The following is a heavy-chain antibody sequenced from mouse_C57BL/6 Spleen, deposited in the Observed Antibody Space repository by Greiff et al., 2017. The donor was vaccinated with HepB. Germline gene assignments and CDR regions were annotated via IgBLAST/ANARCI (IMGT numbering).Heavy chain of an antibody. J-gene: IGHJ3*01. CDR1: GYTFTSYW. CDR2: IYPGNSDT. D-gene: IGHD2-4*01. V-gene: IGHV1-5*01. Sequence: VQLQQSGTVLARPGASVKMSCKTSGYTFTSYWMHWVKQRPGQGLEWIGAIYPGNSDTSYNQKFKGKAKLTAVTSASTAYMELSSLTNEDSAVYYCTSNYDYDGWFAYWGRGTLVTVSA. CDR3: TSNYDYDGWFAY.